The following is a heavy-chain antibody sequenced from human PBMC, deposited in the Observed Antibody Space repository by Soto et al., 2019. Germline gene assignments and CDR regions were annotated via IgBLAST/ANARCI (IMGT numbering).Heavy chain of an antibody. D-gene: IGHD1-26*01. CDR1: GGSISSSSYY. CDR3: ARYVVGAQGVYYYGMDV. CDR2: IYYSGST. V-gene: IGHV4-39*01. J-gene: IGHJ6*02. Sequence: SETLSLTCTVSGGSISSSSYYWGWIRQPPGKGLEWIGSIYYSGSTYYNPSLKSRVTISVDTSKNQFSLKLSSVTAADTAVYYCARYVVGAQGVYYYGMDVWGQGTTVTV.